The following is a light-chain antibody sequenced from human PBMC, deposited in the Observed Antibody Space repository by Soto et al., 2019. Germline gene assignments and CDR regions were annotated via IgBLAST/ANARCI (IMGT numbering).Light chain of an antibody. V-gene: IGKV4-1*01. J-gene: IGKJ2*01. CDR3: QQYYGTPYT. Sequence: DIVMAQSPDSLAVSLGERATINCKSSQSVLSSSNNKNYLAWYQQKPGQPPKLLIYWASTRESGVPDRFSGSGSGTDFTLTISSLRAEDVAVYYCQQYYGTPYTFGQGTKLEIK. CDR1: QSVLSSSNNKNY. CDR2: WAS.